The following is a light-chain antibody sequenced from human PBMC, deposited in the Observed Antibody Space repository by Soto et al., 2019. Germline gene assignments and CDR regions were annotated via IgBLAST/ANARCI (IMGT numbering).Light chain of an antibody. CDR2: EVS. J-gene: IGLJ1*01. Sequence: QSALTQPASVSGSPGQSITISCTGTSSDVGGYKYVSWYQQHPGKAPKLIIYEVSNRPSGVSNRFSGSKSGNTASLTISGLQAEDDADYYCSSYTSSSTLVFGTGTKVTVL. CDR1: SSDVGGYKY. V-gene: IGLV2-14*01. CDR3: SSYTSSSTLV.